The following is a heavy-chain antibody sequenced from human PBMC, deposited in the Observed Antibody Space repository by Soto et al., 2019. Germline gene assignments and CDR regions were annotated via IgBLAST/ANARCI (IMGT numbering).Heavy chain of an antibody. J-gene: IGHJ4*02. CDR1: GFTSSTYA. D-gene: IGHD2-15*01. CDR2: VSSGGGT. CDR3: AKRRGAGGHFDY. Sequence: EVELLESGGGLVQPEGSLRLSCAASGFTSSTYAMGWVRQAPGKGLEWVSVVSSGGGTHYADSVKGRFTVSRDNSKNTLSLQMNSLRADDTAVYYCAKRRGAGGHFDYWGQGALVTVSS. V-gene: IGHV3-23*01.